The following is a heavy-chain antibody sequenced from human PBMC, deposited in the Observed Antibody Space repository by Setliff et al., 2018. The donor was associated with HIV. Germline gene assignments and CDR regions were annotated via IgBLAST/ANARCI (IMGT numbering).Heavy chain of an antibody. CDR1: GESFSGYQ. V-gene: IGHV4-34*01. D-gene: IGHD4-17*01. Sequence: SETLSLTCAVYGESFSGYQWSRIRQPPGKGLEWIGEINHSGSTNYNPSLKSRVTISVDTSKNQFSVTLTSVTEADTAVYYCARFYGDYETDNWFDPWGHGILVTVSS. J-gene: IGHJ5*02. CDR3: ARFYGDYETDNWFDP. CDR2: INHSGST.